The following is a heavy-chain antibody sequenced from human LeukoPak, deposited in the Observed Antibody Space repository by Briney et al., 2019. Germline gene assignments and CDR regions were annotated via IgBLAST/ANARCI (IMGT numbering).Heavy chain of an antibody. CDR1: GGSISSYY. V-gene: IGHV4-59*01. CDR2: IYYSGST. Sequence: SETLSLTCTVSGGSISSYYWSWIRRPPGKGLEWIGYIYYSGSTNYNPSLKSRVTISVDTSKNQFSLKLSSVTAADTAVYYCAGEEYCSCGSCFGYWGQGTLVTVSS. J-gene: IGHJ4*02. D-gene: IGHD2-15*01. CDR3: AGEEYCSCGSCFGY.